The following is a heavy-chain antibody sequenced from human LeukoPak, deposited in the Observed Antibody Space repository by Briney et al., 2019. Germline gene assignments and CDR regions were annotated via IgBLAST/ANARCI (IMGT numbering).Heavy chain of an antibody. CDR3: AKRVPYRSSSVYFDY. CDR2: IGDGGGNT. D-gene: IGHD6-6*01. J-gene: IGHJ4*02. V-gene: IGHV3-30*02. Sequence: GGSLRLSCAASGFIFSSFAMHWVRQAPGKGLEWVASIGDGGGNTYYADSVKGRFTISRDNSKSTLHLQMNSLRAEDTAVYYCAKRVPYRSSSVYFDYWGQGALVTVSS. CDR1: GFIFSSFA.